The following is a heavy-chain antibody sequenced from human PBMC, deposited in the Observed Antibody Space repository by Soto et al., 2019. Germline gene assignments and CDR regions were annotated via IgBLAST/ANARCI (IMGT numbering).Heavy chain of an antibody. J-gene: IGHJ3*02. CDR3: ARDIPYYYDSSGLSDAFDS. CDR1: GFTFSSYG. CDR2: IWYDGSNK. V-gene: IGHV3-33*01. D-gene: IGHD3-22*01. Sequence: GGSLRLSCAASGFTFSSYGMHWVRQAPGKGLEWVAVIWYDGSNKYYADSVKGRFTISRDNSKNTLYLQMNSLRAEDTAVYYCARDIPYYYDSSGLSDAFDSWGQGTMVTVSS.